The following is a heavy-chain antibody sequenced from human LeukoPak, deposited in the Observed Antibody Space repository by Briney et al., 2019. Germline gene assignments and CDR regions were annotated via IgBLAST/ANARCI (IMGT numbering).Heavy chain of an antibody. Sequence: GGSLRLSCAASGFTFSSYWMHWVRQASGKGLVWVSRINTDGSSTSYADSVKGRFTISRDNAKNTLYLQMNSLRAEDTAVYYCARDPVAAAVPYNWFDPWGQGTLVTVSS. CDR1: GFTFSSYW. CDR2: INTDGSST. D-gene: IGHD6-13*01. J-gene: IGHJ5*02. CDR3: ARDPVAAAVPYNWFDP. V-gene: IGHV3-74*01.